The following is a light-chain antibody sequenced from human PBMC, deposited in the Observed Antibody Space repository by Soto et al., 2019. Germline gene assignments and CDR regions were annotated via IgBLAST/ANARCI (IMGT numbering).Light chain of an antibody. J-gene: IGKJ4*01. CDR3: QQYGSSPPYT. CDR1: QSVSSSY. CDR2: GAS. Sequence: EIVLTQSPGTLSLSPGERATLSCRASQSVSSSYLACYHQKPGQAPRVLIYGASRRATGIPDRFSGSGSWTDFALTIRRLEAEDSEVDYCQQYGSSPPYTFGGGTKVEIK. V-gene: IGKV3-20*01.